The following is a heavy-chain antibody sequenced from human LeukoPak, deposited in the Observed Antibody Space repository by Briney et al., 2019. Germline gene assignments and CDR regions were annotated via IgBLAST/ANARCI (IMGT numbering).Heavy chain of an antibody. CDR3: ARVAWTLSGLYYYYGMDV. Sequence: SETLSLTCAVYGGSFSGYYWSWIRQPPGKGLEWIGEINHSGSTNYNPSLKSRVTISVDTSKNQFSLKLSSVTAADTAVYYCARVAWTLSGLYYYYGMDVWGQGTTVTVSS. D-gene: IGHD6-25*01. J-gene: IGHJ6*02. CDR1: GGSFSGYY. CDR2: INHSGST. V-gene: IGHV4-34*01.